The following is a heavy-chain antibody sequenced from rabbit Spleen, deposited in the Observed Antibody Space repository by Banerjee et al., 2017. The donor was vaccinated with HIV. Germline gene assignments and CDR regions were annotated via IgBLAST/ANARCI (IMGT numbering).Heavy chain of an antibody. CDR1: GFSFSSSYC. J-gene: IGHJ4*01. CDR2: IYTDSSGST. CDR3: ARTGYPVNTWWENFGL. D-gene: IGHD7-1*01. V-gene: IGHV1S40*01. Sequence: QSLEESGGGLVQPEGSLTLTCTAFGFSFSSSYCMCWVRQAPGKGLEWIGCIYTDSSGSTYYASWAKGRFTISKTSSTTVTLQMTSLTAADTATYFCARTGYPVNTWWENFGLWGPGTLVTVS.